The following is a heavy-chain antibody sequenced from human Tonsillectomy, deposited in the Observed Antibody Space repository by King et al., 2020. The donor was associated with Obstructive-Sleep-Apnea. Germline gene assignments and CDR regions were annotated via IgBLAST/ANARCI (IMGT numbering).Heavy chain of an antibody. CDR2: ISSPENVK. Sequence: VQLVESGGGVGQPGRSLRLSCAAAGFTFRSYAMHWVRQAPGRGLEWVAVISSPENVKYYTDSVKGRFTVARDNSKNTLYLQMNSLRAEDTAVYYCARAHITGTTAYFDYWGQGTLVTVSS. V-gene: IGHV3-33*01. D-gene: IGHD1-20*01. J-gene: IGHJ4*02. CDR1: GFTFRSYA. CDR3: ARAHITGTTAYFDY.